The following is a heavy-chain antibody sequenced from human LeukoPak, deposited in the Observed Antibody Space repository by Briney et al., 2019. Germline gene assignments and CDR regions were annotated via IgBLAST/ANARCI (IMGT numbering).Heavy chain of an antibody. Sequence: GASVKVSCKASGYTFTGYYMHWVRQAPGQGLEWMGWISVYNGNTKYAQRFQGRVTMTTDTSTSTAYMELRSLRSDDTAVYYCARSVAPAGLPGENNWFDPWGQGTLVTVSS. D-gene: IGHD6-13*01. V-gene: IGHV1-18*04. J-gene: IGHJ5*02. CDR3: ARSVAPAGLPGENNWFDP. CDR1: GYTFTGYY. CDR2: ISVYNGNT.